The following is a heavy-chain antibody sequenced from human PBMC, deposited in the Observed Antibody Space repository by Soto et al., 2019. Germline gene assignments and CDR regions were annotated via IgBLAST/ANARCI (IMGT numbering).Heavy chain of an antibody. V-gene: IGHV1-46*03. Sequence: ASVKVSCKASGYTFTSYYMHWVRQAPGQGLEWMGIINPSGGSTSYAQKFQGRVTMTRDTSTSTVYMELSSLRSEDTAVYYCARDVCSGGSCSSWSYMDVWGKGTTVTVSS. CDR1: GYTFTSYY. D-gene: IGHD2-15*01. J-gene: IGHJ6*03. CDR2: INPSGGST. CDR3: ARDVCSGGSCSSWSYMDV.